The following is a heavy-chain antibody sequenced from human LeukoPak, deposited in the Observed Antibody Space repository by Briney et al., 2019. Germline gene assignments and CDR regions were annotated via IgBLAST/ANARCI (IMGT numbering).Heavy chain of an antibody. CDR2: INPSGGST. CDR1: GYTFTCYY. CDR3: ARGIRKDYDFWSGSRNWFDP. Sequence: ASVKVSCKASGYTFTCYYMHWVRQAPGQGFECMGIINPSGGSTSYAQKFQGRVTMTRDTSTSTVYMELSSLRSEDTAVYYCARGIRKDYDFWSGSRNWFDPWGQGTLVTVSS. V-gene: IGHV1-46*01. D-gene: IGHD3-3*01. J-gene: IGHJ5*02.